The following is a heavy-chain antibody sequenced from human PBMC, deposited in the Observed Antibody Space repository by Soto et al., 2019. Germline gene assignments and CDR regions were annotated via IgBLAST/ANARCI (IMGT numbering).Heavy chain of an antibody. CDR1: GFTFSNAW. CDR2: IKSKTDGGTT. CDR3: TTEALAGTEGY. Sequence: EVQLVESGGGLVKPGGSLRLSCAASGFTFSNAWMSWVRQAPGKGLEWVGRIKSKTDGGTTDYAAPVKGRFTISRDDSKNTLYLQMNSLKTEDTAVYYWTTEALAGTEGYWGQGTLVTVSS. V-gene: IGHV3-15*01. D-gene: IGHD6-19*01. J-gene: IGHJ4*02.